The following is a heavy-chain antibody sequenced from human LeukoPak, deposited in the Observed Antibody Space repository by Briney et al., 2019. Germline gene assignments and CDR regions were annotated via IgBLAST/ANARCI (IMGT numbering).Heavy chain of an antibody. J-gene: IGHJ4*02. CDR3: ARHGGGGESYPRVFDY. CDR1: GGSISPYY. D-gene: IGHD1-26*01. V-gene: IGHV4-59*08. Sequence: SETLSLTCTVSGGSISPYYWSWIRQPPGQGLEWIGYIYYSGSTNYNPSHNSRVTISVDTSKNQFSLKLSSVTAADTAVYYCARHGGGGESYPRVFDYWGRGNLVTVSS. CDR2: IYYSGST.